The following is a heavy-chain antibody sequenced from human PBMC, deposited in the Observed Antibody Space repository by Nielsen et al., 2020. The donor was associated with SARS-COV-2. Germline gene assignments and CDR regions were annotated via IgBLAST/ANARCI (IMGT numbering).Heavy chain of an antibody. Sequence: GGSLRLSCAASGFSFNNYGMHWVRQAPGKGLEWVAYISYEGSKQYYADSVKGRFTVSRDNSNDTLHLQMNSLKLEDTAVYYCARETLDHTSSSVDHWGQGTLVTVSS. V-gene: IGHV3-30*03. D-gene: IGHD1-26*01. CDR1: GFSFNNYG. CDR3: ARETLDHTSSSVDH. J-gene: IGHJ5*02. CDR2: ISYEGSKQ.